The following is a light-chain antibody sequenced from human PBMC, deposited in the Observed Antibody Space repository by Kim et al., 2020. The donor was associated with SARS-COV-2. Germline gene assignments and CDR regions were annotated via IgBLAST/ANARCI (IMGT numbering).Light chain of an antibody. J-gene: IGLJ1*01. CDR3: QAWDSSTQV. V-gene: IGLV3-1*01. CDR2: QDN. CDR1: KLGDKY. Sequence: SYELTQPPSVSVSPGQTASITCSGDKLGDKYACWYQQKPGQSTVLVIYQDNKRPSGIPERFSGSNSGNTATLTISGTQAMDAADYYCQAWDSSTQVFGTG.